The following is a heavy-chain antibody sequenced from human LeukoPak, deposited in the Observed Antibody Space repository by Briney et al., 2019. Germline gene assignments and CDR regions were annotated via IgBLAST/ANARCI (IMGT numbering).Heavy chain of an antibody. Sequence: GGSLRLSCAVSGFTFNNYAMTWVRQAPGKGLEWVSGISDNGANIQYADSVKGRFTISRDNAKNSLYLQMNSLRAEDTALYYCGRCIDGSLIVNDCWGQGTLVTVSS. CDR3: GRCIDGSLIVNDC. D-gene: IGHD5-24*01. V-gene: IGHV3-23*01. CDR1: GFTFNNYA. CDR2: ISDNGANI. J-gene: IGHJ4*02.